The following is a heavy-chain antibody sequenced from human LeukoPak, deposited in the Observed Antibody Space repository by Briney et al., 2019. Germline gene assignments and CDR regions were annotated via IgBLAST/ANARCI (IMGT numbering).Heavy chain of an antibody. D-gene: IGHD6-19*01. V-gene: IGHV3-30-3*01. CDR3: ARDVTDSSGWTLSYYYGMGV. Sequence: GGSLRLSCAASGFTFSSYAMHWARQAPGKGLEWVAVISYDGSNKYYADSVKGRFTISRDNSKNTLYLQMNSLRAEDTAVYYCARDVTDSSGWTLSYYYGMGVWGQGTTVTVSS. J-gene: IGHJ6*02. CDR2: ISYDGSNK. CDR1: GFTFSSYA.